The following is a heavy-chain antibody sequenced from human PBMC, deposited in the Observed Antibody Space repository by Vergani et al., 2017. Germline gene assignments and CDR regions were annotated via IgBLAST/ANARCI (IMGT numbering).Heavy chain of an antibody. D-gene: IGHD1-26*01. Sequence: EVQLLESGGGLVQPGGSLRLSCAASGFTFSSYAMSWVRQAPGKGLEWVSAISGDGNSVYYADTVKGRFTISRDNAKNSLNLQMNSLRAEDTAVYYCARDGWELLDYFYYMDGWGKGTTVTVSS. V-gene: IGHV3-23*01. CDR1: GFTFSSYA. CDR2: ISGDGNSV. J-gene: IGHJ6*03. CDR3: ARDGWELLDYFYYMDG.